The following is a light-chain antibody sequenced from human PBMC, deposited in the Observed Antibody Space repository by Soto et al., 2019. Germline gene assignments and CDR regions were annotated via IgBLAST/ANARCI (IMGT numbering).Light chain of an antibody. J-gene: IGKJ2*03. Sequence: DIQMTQSPSSLSASVGDRVTITCQASQDISNYLNWYQQKPGKAPKLLIYDASNLETRVPSRFSGSGSGTDFTFTISSLQPEDIATYYCQHSVGFGQGTKLEIK. CDR2: DAS. CDR3: QHSVG. V-gene: IGKV1-33*01. CDR1: QDISNY.